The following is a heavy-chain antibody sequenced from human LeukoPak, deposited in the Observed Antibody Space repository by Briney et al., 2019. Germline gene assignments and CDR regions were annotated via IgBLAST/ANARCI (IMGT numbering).Heavy chain of an antibody. V-gene: IGHV1-2*02. Sequence: ASVTVSCKASGYTLTGYYMHWVRQAPGQGLEWMGWINPNSGGTNYAQKFQGRVTMTRDTSISTAYMELSRLRSDDTAVYYCTKTTVRDNWFDPWGQGTLVTVSS. J-gene: IGHJ5*02. CDR1: GYTLTGYY. CDR2: INPNSGGT. CDR3: TKTTVRDNWFDP. D-gene: IGHD4-11*01.